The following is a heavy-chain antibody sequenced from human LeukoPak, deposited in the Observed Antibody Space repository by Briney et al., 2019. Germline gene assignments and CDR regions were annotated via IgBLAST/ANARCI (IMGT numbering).Heavy chain of an antibody. CDR3: ARGGGYGDSGDY. V-gene: IGHV4-59*01. J-gene: IGHJ4*02. D-gene: IGHD4-17*01. Sequence: SETLSLTCTVSGGSISSYYWSWIWQPPGKGLEWIGYIYYSGSTNYNPSLKSRVTISVDTSKNQFSLKLSSVTAADTAVYYCARGGGYGDSGDYWGQGTLVTVSS. CDR1: GGSISSYY. CDR2: IYYSGST.